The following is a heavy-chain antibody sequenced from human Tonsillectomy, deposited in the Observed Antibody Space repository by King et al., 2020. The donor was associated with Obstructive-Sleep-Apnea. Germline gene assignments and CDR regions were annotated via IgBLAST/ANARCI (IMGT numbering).Heavy chain of an antibody. D-gene: IGHD5-12*01. CDR3: NAAGDTGYHVYYGLDV. CDR2: IKSNADGGTK. J-gene: IGHJ6*02. CDR1: GFTFSGVW. V-gene: IGHV3-15*01. Sequence: VQLVESGGGLVKPGGSLRLSCAASGFTFSGVWMTWVRQAPGKGLEWVGLIKSNADGGTKHYAAPVQGRITISRDDSKNRLVLQMHSLKTADTAVYYCNAAGDTGYHVYYGLDVWGQGTTVTVSS.